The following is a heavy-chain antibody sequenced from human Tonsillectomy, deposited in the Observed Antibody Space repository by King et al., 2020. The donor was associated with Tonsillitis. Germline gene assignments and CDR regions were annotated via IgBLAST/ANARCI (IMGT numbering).Heavy chain of an antibody. D-gene: IGHD3-16*01. CDR3: VRERVGGLFDY. V-gene: IGHV1-46*01. Sequence: QLVQSGTEVKKPGASVKLSCKTSGYSFTDYFILWGRKCSGQGPAWRGLATHDSQNFQGRFTMTRDTSTTTVCMELSRLRPEDTAVYYCVRERVGGLFDYWGQGTLVAVSS. CDR2: AT. J-gene: IGHJ4*02. CDR1: GYSFTDYF.